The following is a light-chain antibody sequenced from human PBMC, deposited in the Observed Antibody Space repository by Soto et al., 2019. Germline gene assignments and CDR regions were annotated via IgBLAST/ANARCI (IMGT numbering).Light chain of an antibody. CDR1: QTISNW. CDR2: TVS. J-gene: IGKJ1*01. V-gene: IGKV1-5*03. CDR3: QQYKTYPWT. Sequence: DIQMSQSPSTLSASVGDRVTITCRASQTISNWLAWYQQKPGKAPKFLIYTVSTLESGVPSRFSGAGSGTDFSLTISSLQPDDFATYYCQQYKTYPWTFGQGTKV.